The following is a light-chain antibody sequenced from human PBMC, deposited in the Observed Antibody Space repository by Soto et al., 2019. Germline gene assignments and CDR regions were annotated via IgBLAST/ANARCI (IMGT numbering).Light chain of an antibody. V-gene: IGLV2-23*02. CDR3: CSHVGGSSPQWV. CDR1: SNDVGGYNL. Sequence: QSALTQPASVSGSPGQSITISCTGTSNDVGGYNLVSWFQQHPGKAPKLMISEVNKRPSGVSNRFSGSKSANTASPTISGLQAEDEADYYCCSHVGGSSPQWVFGGGTKVTVL. CDR2: EVN. J-gene: IGLJ3*02.